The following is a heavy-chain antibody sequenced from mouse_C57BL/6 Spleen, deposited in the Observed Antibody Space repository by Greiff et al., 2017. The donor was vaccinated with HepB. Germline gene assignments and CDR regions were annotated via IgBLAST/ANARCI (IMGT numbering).Heavy chain of an antibody. Sequence: VQLQQSGPGLVQPSQSLSITCTVSGFSLTSYGVHWVRQSPGKGLEWLGVIWSGGSTDYNAAFISRLSISKDNSKSQVFFKMNSLQADDTAIYYCASSTTVVAGFDYWGQGTTLTVSS. CDR1: GFSLTSYG. J-gene: IGHJ2*01. D-gene: IGHD1-1*01. V-gene: IGHV2-2*01. CDR2: IWSGGST. CDR3: ASSTTVVAGFDY.